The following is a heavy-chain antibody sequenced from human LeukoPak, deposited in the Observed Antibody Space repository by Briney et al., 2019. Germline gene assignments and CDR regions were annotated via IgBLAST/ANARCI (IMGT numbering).Heavy chain of an antibody. J-gene: IGHJ4*02. CDR2: IRSKANSYAT. D-gene: IGHD3-9*01. Sequence: TGGSLRLSCAASGFIFSGSAMHWVRQASGKGLEWVGRIRSKANSYATAYAASVKGRFTISRDDSKNTAYLQMNSLKTEDTAVYYCTRQAFHYDILTGYYKPFYFDYWGQGTLVTVSS. CDR1: GFIFSGSA. V-gene: IGHV3-73*01. CDR3: TRQAFHYDILTGYYKPFYFDY.